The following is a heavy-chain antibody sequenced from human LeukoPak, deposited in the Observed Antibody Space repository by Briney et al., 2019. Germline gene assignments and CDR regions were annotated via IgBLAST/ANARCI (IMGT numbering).Heavy chain of an antibody. J-gene: IGHJ4*02. V-gene: IGHV3-53*01. CDR2: IYSGGAT. Sequence: GGSLRLSCAASGFSVSGNYMSWVRQAPGKGLEWVSVIYSGGATYYADSVKGRFTISRDNSENTLYLQMNSLRAEDTAVYYCAKVGSWYYFDYWGQGTLVTVSS. CDR3: AKVGSWYYFDY. D-gene: IGHD6-13*01. CDR1: GFSVSGNY.